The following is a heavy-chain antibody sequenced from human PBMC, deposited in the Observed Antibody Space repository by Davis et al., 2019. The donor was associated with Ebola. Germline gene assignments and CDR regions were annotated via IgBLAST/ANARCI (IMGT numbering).Heavy chain of an antibody. J-gene: IGHJ5*02. Sequence: MPSETLSLTCTVSGGSISSSSYYWGWIRQHPGKGLEWIGYIYYSGSTYYNPSLKSRVTISVDTSKNQFSLKLSSVTAADTAVYYCARVTYYDFWSGPNWFDPWGQGTLVTVSS. D-gene: IGHD3-3*01. V-gene: IGHV4-31*03. CDR3: ARVTYYDFWSGPNWFDP. CDR2: IYYSGST. CDR1: GGSISSSSYY.